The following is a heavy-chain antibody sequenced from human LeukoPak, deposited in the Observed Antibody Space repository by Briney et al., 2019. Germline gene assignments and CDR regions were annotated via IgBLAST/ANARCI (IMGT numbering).Heavy chain of an antibody. CDR1: GGSFSGYC. D-gene: IGHD3-22*01. V-gene: IGHV3-74*01. CDR3: ARAPSEIGGYYPEYFRH. J-gene: IGHJ1*01. Sequence: ETLSLTCAVYGGSFSGYCWSWIRQPPGKGLVWVSRIKSDGNTNYADSVKGRFTISRDNAKNTVSLQMNSLRAEDTGVYFCARAPSEIGGYYPEYFRHWGQGTLVTVSS. CDR2: IKSDGNT.